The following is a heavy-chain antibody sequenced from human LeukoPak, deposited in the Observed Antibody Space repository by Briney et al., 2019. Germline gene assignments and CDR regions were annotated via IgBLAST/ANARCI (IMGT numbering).Heavy chain of an antibody. CDR3: ARDHGDGDYLSYFGY. J-gene: IGHJ4*02. V-gene: IGHV3-33*08. Sequence: GRSLRLSCAASGFTFSSYGMHWVRQAPGKGLEWVAVIWYDGSNKYYADSVKGRFTISRDNSKNTLYLQMNSLRAEDTAVYYCARDHGDGDYLSYFGYWGQGTLVTVSS. D-gene: IGHD4-17*01. CDR1: GFTFSSYG. CDR2: IWYDGSNK.